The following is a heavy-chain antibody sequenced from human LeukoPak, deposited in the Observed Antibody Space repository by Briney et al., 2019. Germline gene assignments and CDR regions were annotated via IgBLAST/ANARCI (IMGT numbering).Heavy chain of an antibody. D-gene: IGHD4-23*01. Sequence: AASVKVSCKASGYTFTNYAMHWVRQAPGQRLEWMGWISAYNGDTKYALNLQGRVTMTTDTSTSTAYMELRSLRSDDTAVYYCARQLRWDQYYFDYWGQGTLVTVSS. CDR1: GYTFTNYA. CDR3: ARQLRWDQYYFDY. V-gene: IGHV1-18*01. CDR2: ISAYNGDT. J-gene: IGHJ4*02.